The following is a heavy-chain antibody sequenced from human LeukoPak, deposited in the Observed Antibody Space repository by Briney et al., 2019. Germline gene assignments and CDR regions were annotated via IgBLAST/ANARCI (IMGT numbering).Heavy chain of an antibody. CDR3: ARDPGDGSGYYLPVRGYYFDY. CDR2: ISSSSSYI. J-gene: IGHJ4*02. V-gene: IGHV3-21*01. D-gene: IGHD3-22*01. CDR1: GFTFSSYS. Sequence: GGSLRLSCAASGFTFSSYSMNWVRQAPGKGLEWVSSISSSSSYIYYADSVKGRFTISRDNAKNSLYLQMNSLRAEDTAVYYCARDPGDGSGYYLPVRGYYFDYWGQGTLVTVSS.